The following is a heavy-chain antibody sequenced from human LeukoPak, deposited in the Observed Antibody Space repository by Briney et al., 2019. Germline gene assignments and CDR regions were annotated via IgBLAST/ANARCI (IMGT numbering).Heavy chain of an antibody. J-gene: IGHJ4*02. CDR3: ARGVTTTSTMSDY. D-gene: IGHD3-10*02. V-gene: IGHV3-20*04. CDR1: GFTFDDYG. Sequence: GGSLRLSCAASGFTFDDYGMSWVRQAPAKGLELVSGINWNGYSTDYADSVKGRFIISRDNARNSLYLQMNSLRAEDAALYYCARGVTTTSTMSDYWGQGTLVTVSS. CDR2: INWNGYST.